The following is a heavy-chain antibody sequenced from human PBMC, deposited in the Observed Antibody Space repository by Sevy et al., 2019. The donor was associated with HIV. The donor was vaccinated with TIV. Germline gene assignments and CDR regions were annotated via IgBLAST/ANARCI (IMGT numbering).Heavy chain of an antibody. Sequence: GGSLRLSCAASGFTFSSYGMHWVRQAPGKGLEWVAVISYDGSNKYYADSVKGRFTISRDNSKNTLYLQMNSLRAEDTAVYYCAKARSYYYDSSGYDYWGQGTLVTFSS. D-gene: IGHD3-22*01. J-gene: IGHJ4*02. CDR3: AKARSYYYDSSGYDY. V-gene: IGHV3-30*18. CDR1: GFTFSSYG. CDR2: ISYDGSNK.